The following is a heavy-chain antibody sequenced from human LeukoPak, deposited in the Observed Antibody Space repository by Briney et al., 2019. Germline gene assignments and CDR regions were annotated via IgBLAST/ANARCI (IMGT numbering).Heavy chain of an antibody. CDR2: IYYSGST. CDR3: ARGKVTTSAFDI. CDR1: GGSISSYY. D-gene: IGHD4-17*01. V-gene: IGHV4-59*01. J-gene: IGHJ3*02. Sequence: PSETLSLTCTVSGGSISSYYWSWIRRPPGKGLEWIGYIYYSGSTNYNPSLKSRVTISVDTSKNQFSLKLSSVTAADTAVYYCARGKVTTSAFDIWGQGTMVTVSS.